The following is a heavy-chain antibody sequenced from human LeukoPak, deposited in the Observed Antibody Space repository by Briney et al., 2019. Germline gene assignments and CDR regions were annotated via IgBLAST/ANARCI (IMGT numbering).Heavy chain of an antibody. CDR3: AKDGIAAAGGFDY. V-gene: IGHV3-74*01. CDR2: INSDGSST. CDR1: GFTFSSNW. D-gene: IGHD6-13*01. J-gene: IGHJ4*02. Sequence: GGSLRLSCAASGFTFSSNWMHWVRQAPGKGLVWVSRINSDGSSTDYADSVKGRFTISRDNSKNTLYLQMNSLRAEDTAVYYCAKDGIAAAGGFDYWGQGTLVTASS.